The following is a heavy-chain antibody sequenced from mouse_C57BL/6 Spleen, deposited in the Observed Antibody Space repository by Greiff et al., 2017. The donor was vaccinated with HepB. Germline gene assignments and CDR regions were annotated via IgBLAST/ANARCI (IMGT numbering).Heavy chain of an antibody. V-gene: IGHV1-69*01. CDR2: IDPSDSYT. D-gene: IGHD1-1*01. CDR3: ASHYYGSSGFDY. Sequence: QVQLQQPGAELVMPGASVKLSCKASGYTFTSYWMHWVKQRPGQGLEWIGEIDPSDSYTNYNQKFKGKSTLTVDKSSSTAYMQLSSLTSEDSAVYYCASHYYGSSGFDYWGQGTTLTVSS. J-gene: IGHJ2*01. CDR1: GYTFTSYW.